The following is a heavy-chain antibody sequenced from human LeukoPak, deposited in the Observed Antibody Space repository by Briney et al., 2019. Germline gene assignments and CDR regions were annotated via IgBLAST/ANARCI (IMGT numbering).Heavy chain of an antibody. CDR3: ARIGGFSGSYFDY. D-gene: IGHD1-26*01. Sequence: TSVKVSCKASGYTFTSYGISWVRQAPGQGLEWMGIINPSGGSTSYAQKFQGRVTMTRDMSTSTVYMELSSLRSEDTAVYYCARIGGFSGSYFDYWGQGTLVTVSS. V-gene: IGHV1-46*01. CDR1: GYTFTSYG. J-gene: IGHJ4*03. CDR2: INPSGGST.